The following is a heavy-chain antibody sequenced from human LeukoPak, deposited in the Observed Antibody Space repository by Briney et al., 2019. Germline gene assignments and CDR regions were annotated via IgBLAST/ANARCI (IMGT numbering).Heavy chain of an antibody. Sequence: SETLSLTCTVSGGSITTSYWSWIRQPPGKGLECIAYISYSGRTNYNPSLKSRVTMSLDTSKNQFSLNLSSVTAADTAVYYCASHIVTTTAVDYWGQGTLVTVSS. CDR3: ASHIVTTTAVDY. CDR1: GGSITTSY. J-gene: IGHJ4*02. D-gene: IGHD5-18*01. CDR2: ISYSGRT. V-gene: IGHV4-59*08.